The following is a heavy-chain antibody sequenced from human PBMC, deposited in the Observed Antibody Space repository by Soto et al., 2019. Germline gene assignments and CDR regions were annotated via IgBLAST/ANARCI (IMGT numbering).Heavy chain of an antibody. CDR1: GFTFSSYG. D-gene: IGHD1-26*01. Sequence: HPGGSLRLSCAASGFTFSSYGMHWVRQAPGKGLEWVAVISYDGSNKYYADSVKGRFTISRDNSKNTLYLQMNSLRAEDTAVYYCAKDRGVGATTYYYYYGMDVWGQGTTVTISS. CDR2: ISYDGSNK. CDR3: AKDRGVGATTYYYYYGMDV. J-gene: IGHJ6*02. V-gene: IGHV3-30*18.